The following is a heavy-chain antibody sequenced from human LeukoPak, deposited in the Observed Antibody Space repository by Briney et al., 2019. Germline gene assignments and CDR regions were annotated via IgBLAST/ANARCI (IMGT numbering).Heavy chain of an antibody. Sequence: SETLSLTCTVSGGSTSSYYWGWIRQPPGKGLEWIGSIYYRGSTYYNPSLKSRVTISLDTSKDQFSLKLSSVTAADTAVYYCARSRWLSDPYFDYWGQGTLVTVSS. CDR2: IYYRGST. CDR3: ARSRWLSDPYFDY. V-gene: IGHV4-39*07. J-gene: IGHJ4*02. D-gene: IGHD3-22*01. CDR1: GGSTSSYY.